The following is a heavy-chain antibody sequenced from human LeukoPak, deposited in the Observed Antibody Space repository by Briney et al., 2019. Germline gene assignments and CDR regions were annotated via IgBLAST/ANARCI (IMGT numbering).Heavy chain of an antibody. CDR2: ISYDGSNK. J-gene: IGHJ4*02. D-gene: IGHD5-18*01. Sequence: GRSLRLSCAASGFTFSSYGMHWVRQAPGKGLEWVAVISYDGSNKYYADSVKGRFTISRDNSKNTLYLQMNSLRAEDTAVYYCARGQLVTDYWGQGTLVTVSS. CDR3: ARGQLVTDY. V-gene: IGHV3-30*03. CDR1: GFTFSSYG.